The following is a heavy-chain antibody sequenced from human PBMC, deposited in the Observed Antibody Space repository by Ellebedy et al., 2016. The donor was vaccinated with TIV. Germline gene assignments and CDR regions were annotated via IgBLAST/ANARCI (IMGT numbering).Heavy chain of an antibody. D-gene: IGHD6-19*01. CDR2: IDWDDDK. CDR1: GFSLSTTRVS. Sequence: SGPTLVKPTQTLTLTCTFSGFSLSTTRVSVSWIRQPPGKALEWLARIDWDDDKYFNTSLRTRLTISKDTSNNQLVLTMTNMDPVDTATYYCARTDGSGWAFDSWGQGTLVTVSS. CDR3: ARTDGSGWAFDS. V-gene: IGHV2-70*11. J-gene: IGHJ4*02.